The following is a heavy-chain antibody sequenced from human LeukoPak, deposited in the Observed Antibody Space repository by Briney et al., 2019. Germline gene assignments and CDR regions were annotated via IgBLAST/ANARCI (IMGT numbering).Heavy chain of an antibody. CDR3: ARHPTYYYDSSGYPGEMDV. V-gene: IGHV4-61*05. Sequence: SETLSLTCTVSGGSISSSSYYWGWIRQPPGKGLEWIGYIYYSGSTNYNPSLKSRVTISVDTSKNQFSLKLSSVTAADTAVYYCARHPTYYYDSSGYPGEMDVWGQGTTVTVSS. D-gene: IGHD3-22*01. J-gene: IGHJ6*02. CDR1: GGSISSSSYY. CDR2: IYYSGST.